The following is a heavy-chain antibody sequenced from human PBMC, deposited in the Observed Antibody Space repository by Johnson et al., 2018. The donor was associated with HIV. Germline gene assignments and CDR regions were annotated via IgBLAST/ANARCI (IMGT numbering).Heavy chain of an antibody. CDR2: ISSSGSSI. CDR3: ARDSTPWGGDYVGYAFDL. V-gene: IGHV3-48*04. J-gene: IGHJ3*01. Sequence: VQLVESGGGVVQPGRSLRLSCAASGFTFSSYGMHWVRQAPGKGLEWVSFISSSGSSIYYADSVKGRFTVSRDNTKKSLYLQMNSLRADDTAVYYCARDSTPWGGDYVGYAFDLWGQGTMVTISS. D-gene: IGHD4-17*01. CDR1: GFTFSSYG.